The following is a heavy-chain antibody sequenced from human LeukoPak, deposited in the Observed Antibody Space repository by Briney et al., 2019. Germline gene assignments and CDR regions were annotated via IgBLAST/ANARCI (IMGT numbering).Heavy chain of an antibody. CDR1: GFTFSSYE. V-gene: IGHV3-48*03. D-gene: IGHD3-16*02. J-gene: IGHJ4*02. Sequence: GGSLRLSCAASGFTFSSYEMNWVRQAPGKGLDWVSYISSSGNTIYYADSVKGRFTISRDNAKNSLYLQMNSLRAEDTAVYYCARGDSQSKYRQFDSWGQGSLVIVSS. CDR2: ISSSGNTI. CDR3: ARGDSQSKYRQFDS.